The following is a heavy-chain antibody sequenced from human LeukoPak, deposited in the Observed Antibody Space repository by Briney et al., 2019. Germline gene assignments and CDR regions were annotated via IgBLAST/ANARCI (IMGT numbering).Heavy chain of an antibody. J-gene: IGHJ6*02. CDR1: GFTFSSYE. V-gene: IGHV3-48*03. CDR3: KGAHSSINYYYYYGMDV. CDR2: ISSSGSTI. D-gene: IGHD6-13*01. Sequence: SGGSLRLSCAASGFTFSSYEMNWVRQAPGKGLEWVSYISSSGSTIYYADSVKGRFTISRDNAKNSLYLQMNSLRAEDTAVYYCKGAHSSINYYYYYGMDVWGQGTTFTVSS.